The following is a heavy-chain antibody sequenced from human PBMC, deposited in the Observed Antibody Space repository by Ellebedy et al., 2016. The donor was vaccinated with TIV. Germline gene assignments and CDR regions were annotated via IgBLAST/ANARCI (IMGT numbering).Heavy chain of an antibody. J-gene: IGHJ4*02. CDR3: AKGSSLFDY. V-gene: IGHV3-23*01. CDR2: ISSGGSGT. CDR1: GFTFSNSA. Sequence: GESLKISCAASGFTFSNSAMSWVRQAPGKGLEWVSAISSGGSGTYYADSVKGRFTISRDNSKNTPDLHMNSLRAEDTAVYYCAKGSSLFDYWGQGTLVTVSS.